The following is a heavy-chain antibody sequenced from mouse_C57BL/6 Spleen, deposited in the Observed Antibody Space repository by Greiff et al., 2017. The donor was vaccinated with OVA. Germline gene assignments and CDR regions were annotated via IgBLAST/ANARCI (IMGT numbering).Heavy chain of an antibody. J-gene: IGHJ4*01. D-gene: IGHD1-1*01. CDR2: INPSTGGT. CDR3: ARGGGYYYGTYYAMDY. Sequence: EVQLQQSGPELVKPGASVKISCKASGYSFTGYYMNWVKQSPEKSLEWIGEINPSTGGTTYNQKFKAKATLTVDKSSSTAYMQLKSLTSEDSAVYYCARGGGYYYGTYYAMDYWGQGTSVTVSS. V-gene: IGHV1-42*01. CDR1: GYSFTGYY.